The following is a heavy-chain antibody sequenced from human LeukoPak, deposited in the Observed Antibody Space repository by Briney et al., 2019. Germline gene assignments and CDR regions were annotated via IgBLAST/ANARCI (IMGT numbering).Heavy chain of an antibody. CDR2: MYYSGST. CDR3: ARHQKDIVVVVAADNWFDP. V-gene: IGHV4-39*01. Sequence: SETLSLTCTVSGGSISSSSYYWGWIRQPPGKGLEWIGSMYYSGSTYYNPSLKSRVTISVDTSKNQFSLKLSSVTAADTAVYYCARHQKDIVVVVAADNWFDPWGQGTLVTASS. CDR1: GGSISSSSYY. D-gene: IGHD2-15*01. J-gene: IGHJ5*02.